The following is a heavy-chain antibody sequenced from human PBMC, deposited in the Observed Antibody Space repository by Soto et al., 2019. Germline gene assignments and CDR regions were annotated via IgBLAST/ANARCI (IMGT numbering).Heavy chain of an antibody. J-gene: IGHJ2*01. Sequence: EVQLVESGGGLVKPGGSLRLSCVASGFTFSNAWMSWVRQAPGKGLEWVGRIKTKTDGGTTDYAAPVKGRFTVSRDDSKNTVYLQMNSLKTEDTAVYYCTTENSDHHLGYFDLWGRGTLVTVSS. V-gene: IGHV3-15*01. CDR1: GFTFSNAW. CDR2: IKTKTDGGTT. D-gene: IGHD1-26*01. CDR3: TTENSDHHLGYFDL.